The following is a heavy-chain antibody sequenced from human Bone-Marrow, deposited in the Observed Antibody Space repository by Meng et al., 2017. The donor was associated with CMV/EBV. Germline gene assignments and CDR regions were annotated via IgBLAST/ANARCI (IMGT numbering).Heavy chain of an antibody. J-gene: IGHJ5*02. CDR1: GGSISSGDYY. V-gene: IGHV4-30-4*08. D-gene: IGHD2-15*01. CDR3: ARVDCSGGSCYGAWFDP. CDR2: IYYSGST. Sequence: SETLSLTCTVSGGSISSGDYYWSWIRQPPGKGLEWIGYIYYSGSTYYNPSLKSRVTISVDTSKNQFSLKLGSVTAADTAVYYCARVDCSGGSCYGAWFDPWGQGPLVTVSS.